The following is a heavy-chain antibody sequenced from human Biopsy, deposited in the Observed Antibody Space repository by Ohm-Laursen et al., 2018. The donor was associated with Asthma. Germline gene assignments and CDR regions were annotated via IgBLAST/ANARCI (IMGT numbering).Heavy chain of an antibody. V-gene: IGHV3-30*04. J-gene: IGHJ6*02. CDR1: GFTFDNYT. Sequence: SLRLSCAASGFTFDNYTMHWVRQAPGKGLEWVTIISYDGGNTYYADSVEGRFTISRDNSKNTLFLQMGSLRPEDTAVYYCARGGLHYYEYYGMDVWGQGTTVTVSS. CDR3: ARGGLHYYEYYGMDV. D-gene: IGHD2-21*02. CDR2: ISYDGGNT.